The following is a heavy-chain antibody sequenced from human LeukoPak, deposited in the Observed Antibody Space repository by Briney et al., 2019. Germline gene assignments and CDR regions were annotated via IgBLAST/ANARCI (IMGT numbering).Heavy chain of an antibody. D-gene: IGHD6-25*01. Sequence: GASVKVSCKASGGTFSSYAISWVRQAPGQGLEWMGWINPNSGGTNYAQKFQGRVTMTRDTSISTAYMELSRLRSDDTAVYYCANSASGAIGPAWGQGTLVTVSS. J-gene: IGHJ5*02. CDR1: GGTFSSYA. CDR2: INPNSGGT. V-gene: IGHV1-2*02. CDR3: ANSASGAIGPA.